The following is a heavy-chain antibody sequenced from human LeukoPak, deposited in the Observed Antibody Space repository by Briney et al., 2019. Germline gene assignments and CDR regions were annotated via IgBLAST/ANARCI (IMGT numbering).Heavy chain of an antibody. J-gene: IGHJ6*02. V-gene: IGHV4-59*01. D-gene: IGHD7-27*01. CDR2: IYYSGST. Sequence: SETLSLTCTVSGGSISSYYWSWIRQPSGKGLEWIGYIYYSGSTNYNPSLKSRVTISVDTSKNQFSLKLSSVTAADTAVYYCARDGDTYYGMDVWGQGTTVTVSS. CDR3: ARDGDTYYGMDV. CDR1: GGSISSYY.